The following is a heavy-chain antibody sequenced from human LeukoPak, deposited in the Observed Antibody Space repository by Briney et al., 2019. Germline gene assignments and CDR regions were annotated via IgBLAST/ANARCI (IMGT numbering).Heavy chain of an antibody. D-gene: IGHD1-1*01. Sequence: GGSLRLSCAASGFTFSTYWMTWVRQAPGKGLEWVASLNQDGSEKYYVDSVKGRFTISRDNAQKSLYLEMKSLSAKDTAVYYCARGPAGYNWGQGTLVTFSS. CDR1: GFTFSTYW. CDR3: ARGPAGYN. J-gene: IGHJ4*02. CDR2: LNQDGSEK. V-gene: IGHV3-7*03.